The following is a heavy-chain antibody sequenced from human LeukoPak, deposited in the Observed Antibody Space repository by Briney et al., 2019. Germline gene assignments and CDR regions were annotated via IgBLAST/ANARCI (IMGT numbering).Heavy chain of an antibody. Sequence: GGSLRLSCAASGFTFSSYGMHWVRQAPGKGLEWVAVISYDGSNKYYADSVKGRFTISRDNSKNTLYLQMNSLRAEDTAVYYCAKEVTGTGYYRAFDIWGQGTMVTVSS. CDR3: AKEVTGTGYYRAFDI. CDR1: GFTFSSYG. J-gene: IGHJ3*02. V-gene: IGHV3-30*18. D-gene: IGHD3-22*01. CDR2: ISYDGSNK.